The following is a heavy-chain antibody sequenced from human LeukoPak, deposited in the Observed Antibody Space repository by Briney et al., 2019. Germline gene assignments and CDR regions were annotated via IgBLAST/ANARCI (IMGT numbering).Heavy chain of an antibody. J-gene: IGHJ5*02. D-gene: IGHD3-9*01. Sequence: SETLSLTCSVSGYSISTGYSWGWVRQSPGKILEWIGITHHSGATSYNPSLRARVTISVDTSKNQFSLRVRSVTAADTAGYYCARVPGAYYDVLIGFGSGWFDPWGPGILVTVFS. CDR3: ARVPGAYYDVLIGFGSGWFDP. CDR2: THHSGAT. V-gene: IGHV4-38-2*02. CDR1: GYSISTGYS.